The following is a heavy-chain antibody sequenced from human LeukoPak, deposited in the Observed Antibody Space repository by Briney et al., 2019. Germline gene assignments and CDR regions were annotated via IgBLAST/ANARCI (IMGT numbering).Heavy chain of an antibody. CDR2: INAGNGNT. J-gene: IGHJ4*02. V-gene: IGHV1-3*01. CDR1: GYTFTSYA. D-gene: IGHD3-9*01. CDR3: AREGGLYDILTSFDY. Sequence: ASVKVSCKASGYTFTSYAMHWVRQAPGQRLEWMGWINAGNGNTKYSQKFQGRVTITRDTSASTAYMELSSPRSEDTAVYYCAREGGLYDILTSFDYWGQGTLVTVSS.